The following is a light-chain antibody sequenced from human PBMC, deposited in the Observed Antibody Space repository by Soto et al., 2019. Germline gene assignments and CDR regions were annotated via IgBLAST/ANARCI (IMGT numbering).Light chain of an antibody. V-gene: IGKV3-15*01. CDR2: GAP. CDR3: HQYENWPDT. Sequence: ETVMTQSPATLSVSPGARATLSCRASQSVNSDLAWYQQKPGQAPRLLIYGAPPRATGIPARFSGSGSGTEFTHAFSSLQSEDVAVYYCHQYENWPDTFGQGTKVEIK. J-gene: IGKJ1*01. CDR1: QSVNSD.